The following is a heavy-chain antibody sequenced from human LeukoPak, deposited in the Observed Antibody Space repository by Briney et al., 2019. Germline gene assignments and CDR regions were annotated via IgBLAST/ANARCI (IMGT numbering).Heavy chain of an antibody. CDR3: ARRYSSGWWIDY. V-gene: IGHV3-53*01. D-gene: IGHD6-19*01. J-gene: IGHJ4*02. CDR1: GFTVSSNY. Sequence: GGSLRLSCAASGFTVSSNYMNWVRQAPGKGLEWVSVIYSGGSTYYADSVKGRFTISRDNSKDTLYLQMNTLRAEDTAVYYCARRYSSGWWIDYWGQGTLVTVSS. CDR2: IYSGGST.